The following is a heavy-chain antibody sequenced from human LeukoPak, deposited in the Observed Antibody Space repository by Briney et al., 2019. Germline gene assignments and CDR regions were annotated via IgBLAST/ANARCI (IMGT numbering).Heavy chain of an antibody. D-gene: IGHD2-21*01. J-gene: IGHJ4*02. CDR1: GGSISSYY. V-gene: IGHV4-4*07. CDR2: IYTSGST. Sequence: PSETLSLTCTVSGGSISSYYWSWIRRPAGKGLEWIGRIYTSGSTNYNPSLKSRVTMSVDTSKNRFSLKLSSVTAADTAVYYCARDLYCGGDCYPSPFDYWGQGTLVTVSS. CDR3: ARDLYCGGDCYPSPFDY.